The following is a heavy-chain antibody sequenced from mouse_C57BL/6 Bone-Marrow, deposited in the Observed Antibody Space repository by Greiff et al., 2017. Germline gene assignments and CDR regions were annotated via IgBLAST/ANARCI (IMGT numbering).Heavy chain of an antibody. D-gene: IGHD3-2*02. V-gene: IGHV1-61*01. CDR2: IYPSDSET. CDR3: ARPSSGYWFAY. Sequence: VQLQQPGAELVRPGSSVKLSCKASGYTFTSYWMDWVKQRPGQGLEWIGNIYPSDSETHYNQKFKDKATLTVDKSSSTAYMQLSSLTSEDSAVYYCARPSSGYWFAYWGQGTLVTVSA. J-gene: IGHJ3*01. CDR1: GYTFTSYW.